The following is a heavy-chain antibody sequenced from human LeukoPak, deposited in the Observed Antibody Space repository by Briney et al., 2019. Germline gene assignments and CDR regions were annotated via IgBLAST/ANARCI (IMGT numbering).Heavy chain of an antibody. CDR1: GYTFTGYY. J-gene: IGHJ4*02. D-gene: IGHD6-6*01. CDR2: INPNSGGT. V-gene: IGHV1-2*02. Sequence: ASVKVSCKASGYTFTGYYMHWVRQAPGQELEWMGWINPNSGGTNYAQKFQGRVTMTRDTSISTAYMELSRLRSDDTAVYYCAREERGSSSGCDYWGQGTLVTVSS. CDR3: AREERGSSSGCDY.